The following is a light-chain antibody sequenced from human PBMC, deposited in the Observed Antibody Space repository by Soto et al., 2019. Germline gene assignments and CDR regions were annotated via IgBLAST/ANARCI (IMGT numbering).Light chain of an antibody. CDR2: EVS. J-gene: IGLJ3*02. CDR1: TSDIGNYNY. V-gene: IGLV2-14*01. Sequence: QSALTQPASVSGSPGQSVTISCTATTSDIGNYNYVSWYQQHPGKAPKLVIYEVSNRPLGVSSRYSGSKSGNTASLTISGPQAEDEDYYYCSSYRSTITVFGGGTKVTVL. CDR3: SSYRSTITV.